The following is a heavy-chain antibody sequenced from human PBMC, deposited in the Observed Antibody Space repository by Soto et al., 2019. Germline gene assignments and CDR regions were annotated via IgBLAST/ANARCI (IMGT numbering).Heavy chain of an antibody. D-gene: IGHD5-12*01. V-gene: IGHV4-39*01. CDR1: GGSVTNSSYY. CDR3: VSQRATVPTQAYFDY. J-gene: IGHJ4*02. CDR2: VYYRGRS. Sequence: SETLSLTCTVSGGSVTNSSYYWGWIRQSPGKGLEWIGSVYYRGRSYSKSSVKSRVTISVDTSKNRFSLSLNSVTASDTAVYFCVSQRATVPTQAYFDYWGPGALVTVSS.